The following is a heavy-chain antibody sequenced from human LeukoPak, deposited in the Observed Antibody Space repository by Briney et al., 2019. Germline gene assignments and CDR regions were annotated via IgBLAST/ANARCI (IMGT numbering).Heavy chain of an antibody. CDR1: GFTFSDYY. CDR3: ARRRSVTAVDY. D-gene: IGHD2-21*02. CDR2: MSSSGDTI. J-gene: IGHJ4*02. V-gene: IGHV3-11*04. Sequence: GGSLRLSCAASGFTFSDYYMSWIRQAPGQGLQWVSYMSSSGDTIYYADSVKGRFTISRDNAKNSLYLQMNSLRAEDTAVYYCARRRSVTAVDYWGQGTLVTVSS.